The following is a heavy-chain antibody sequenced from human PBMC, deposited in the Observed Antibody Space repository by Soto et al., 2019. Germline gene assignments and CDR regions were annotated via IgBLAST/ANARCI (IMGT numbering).Heavy chain of an antibody. CDR3: ARVLRCSGGTCYPTGGWFDP. D-gene: IGHD2-15*01. CDR1: GDSISRGGYS. J-gene: IGHJ5*02. CDR2: IYHSGST. V-gene: IGHV4-30-2*01. Sequence: SETLSLTCAVSGDSISRGGYSWSWIRQPPGKGLELIGYIYHSGSTYYNPSVKSRVTTSVDRSKNQLFLTLSSVTAADTAVYYCARVLRCSGGTCYPTGGWFDPWGQGSLVTVS.